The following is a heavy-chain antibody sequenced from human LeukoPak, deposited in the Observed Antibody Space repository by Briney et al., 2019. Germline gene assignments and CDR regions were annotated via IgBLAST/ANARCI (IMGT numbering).Heavy chain of an antibody. CDR3: ARGLKYYDILTGYYKARCYFDY. V-gene: IGHV4-59*02. Sequence: SETLSLTCIVSGGSVRSYYWSWIRQPPGKGLEWIGYIYYSGSTNYNPSLKSRVSISVDTSKNQFSLKLSSVTAADTAVYYCARGLKYYDILTGYYKARCYFDYWGQGTLVTVSS. CDR1: GGSVRSYY. J-gene: IGHJ4*02. CDR2: IYYSGST. D-gene: IGHD3-9*01.